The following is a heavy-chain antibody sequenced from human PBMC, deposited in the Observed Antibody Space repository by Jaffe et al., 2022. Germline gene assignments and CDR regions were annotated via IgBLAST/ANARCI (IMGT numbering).Heavy chain of an antibody. Sequence: QVQLVESGGGVVQPGGSLRLSCAASGFTFNTYGMHWVRQAPGKGLEWVAFIRYDGSNEYYADSVKGRFTISRDNSKNTLYLQMSSLRAEDTAVYYCAKPPMYYYGSGSYDTFHIWGQGTMVTVSS. V-gene: IGHV3-30*02. CDR1: GFTFNTYG. J-gene: IGHJ3*02. CDR2: IRYDGSNE. D-gene: IGHD3-10*01. CDR3: AKPPMYYYGSGSYDTFHI.